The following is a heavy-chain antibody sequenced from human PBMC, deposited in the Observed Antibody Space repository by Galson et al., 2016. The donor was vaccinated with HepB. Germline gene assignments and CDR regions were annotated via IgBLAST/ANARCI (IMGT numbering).Heavy chain of an antibody. CDR1: GYTFTSYY. J-gene: IGHJ6*02. CDR3: ARVQYYYDTTRRVYHYYGMDV. Sequence: SCKASGYTFTSYYMHWVRQAPGQGLEWMGIINPSGGSTSYAQKFQGRVTMTRDTSTSTVYMELSSLRSEDTAVYYCARVQYYYDTTRRVYHYYGMDVWGQGTTVTVSS. V-gene: IGHV1-46*01. CDR2: INPSGGST. D-gene: IGHD3-22*01.